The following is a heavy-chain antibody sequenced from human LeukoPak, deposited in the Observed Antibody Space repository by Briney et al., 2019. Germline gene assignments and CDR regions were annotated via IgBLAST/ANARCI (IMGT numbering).Heavy chain of an antibody. V-gene: IGHV3-48*01. Sequence: PGGSLRLACAASGFTFSSYGMNWVRQAPGKGLEWVSYISSSSSTIYYADSLKGRFTISIDDAKNSMYLQMNSLRAEDRAVYYCAREVNYYNSGSFYNVPDYWGQGTLVTVSS. D-gene: IGHD3-10*01. CDR1: GFTFSSYG. J-gene: IGHJ4*02. CDR3: AREVNYYNSGSFYNVPDY. CDR2: ISSSSSTI.